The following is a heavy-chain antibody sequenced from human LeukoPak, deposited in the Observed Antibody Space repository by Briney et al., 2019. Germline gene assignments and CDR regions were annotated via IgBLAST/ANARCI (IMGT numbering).Heavy chain of an antibody. CDR1: GGTFSDYY. CDR3: ARAGPLIMVAATPSFDY. CDR2: INHMGSP. V-gene: IGHV4-34*01. Sequence: KSSETVSLTCAVYGGTFSDYYWTWIRQPPGRGREGIGGINHMGSPNYRPSLRGRVPIPVDTSENQLSLKGSSVTPANTAVYYCARAGPLIMVAATPSFDYWGPGTLVTVSS. D-gene: IGHD2-15*01. J-gene: IGHJ4*02.